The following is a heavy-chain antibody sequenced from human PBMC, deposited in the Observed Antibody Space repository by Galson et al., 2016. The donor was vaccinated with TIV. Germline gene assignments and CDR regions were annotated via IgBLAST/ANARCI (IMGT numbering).Heavy chain of an antibody. D-gene: IGHD3-3*01. V-gene: IGHV4-38-2*02. Sequence: SETLSLTCAASGDSVNNGYYWGWIRQPPGKGLEWIGNIYHYAGTYTYFNPSLRSRVSISVDTSRNEFSLNLRSVTAADTAVYFCARDRLHHCYDGDDFWGQGMLVTVSS. J-gene: IGHJ4*02. CDR2: IYHYAGTYT. CDR3: ARDRLHHCYDGDDF. CDR1: GDSVNNGYY.